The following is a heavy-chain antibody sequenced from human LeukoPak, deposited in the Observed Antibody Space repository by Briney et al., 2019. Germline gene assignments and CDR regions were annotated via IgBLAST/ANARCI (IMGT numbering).Heavy chain of an antibody. J-gene: IGHJ3*02. CDR1: GYSISSGYY. CDR2: IYHSGST. V-gene: IGHV4-38-2*01. D-gene: IGHD3-3*01. CDR3: ARSRWRITIFGVVIRDAFDI. Sequence: PSETLSLTCAVSGYSISSGYYWGWIRQPPGKGLEWIGSIYHSGSTYYNPSLKSRVTISVDTSKHQFSLKLSSVTAADTAVYYCARSRWRITIFGVVIRDAFDIWGQGTMVTVSS.